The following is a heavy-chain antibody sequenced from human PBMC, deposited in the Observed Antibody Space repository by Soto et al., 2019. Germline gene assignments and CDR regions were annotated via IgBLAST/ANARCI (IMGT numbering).Heavy chain of an antibody. V-gene: IGHV3-23*01. CDR1: GFTFNNYA. CDR2: VSGNGGVT. J-gene: IGHJ4*02. Sequence: EVQLLESGGGLVQPGGSLRLSCAASGFTFNNYAMSWVRQAPGKGLEWVSAVSGNGGVTYYADSVQGRFTISRDNSKNTLYLQMDSLRAEDTAIYFCAKDQYSGSPGRPDDWGQGTLVTVSS. D-gene: IGHD1-26*01. CDR3: AKDQYSGSPGRPDD.